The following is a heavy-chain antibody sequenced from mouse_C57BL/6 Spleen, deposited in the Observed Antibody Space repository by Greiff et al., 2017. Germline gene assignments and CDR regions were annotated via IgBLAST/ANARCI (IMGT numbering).Heavy chain of an antibody. D-gene: IGHD1-1*01. J-gene: IGHJ2*01. Sequence: VQLQQSGPVLVKPGASVKMSCKASGYTFTDYYMNWVKQSHGKSLEWIGVINPYNGGTSYNQKFKGKATLTVDKSSSTAYMELNSLTSEDSAVYYCARVNLLLRWYFDYWGQGTTLTVSS. CDR2: INPYNGGT. CDR1: GYTFTDYY. V-gene: IGHV1-19*01. CDR3: ARVNLLLRWYFDY.